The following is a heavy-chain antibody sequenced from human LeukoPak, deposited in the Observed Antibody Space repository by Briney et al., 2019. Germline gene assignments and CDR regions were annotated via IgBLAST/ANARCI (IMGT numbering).Heavy chain of an antibody. J-gene: IGHJ4*02. CDR1: GFTFDDYG. Sequence: GGSLRLSCVASGFTFDDYGMSWVRQTPGKGLEWVSGINWNGGRIGYADSVKGRFTISRDSAKNSLYLQMNSLRAEDTALYYCAREGYNWNDGGYFDYWGQGTLVTVSS. CDR3: AREGYNWNDGGYFDY. D-gene: IGHD1-1*01. CDR2: INWNGGRI. V-gene: IGHV3-20*04.